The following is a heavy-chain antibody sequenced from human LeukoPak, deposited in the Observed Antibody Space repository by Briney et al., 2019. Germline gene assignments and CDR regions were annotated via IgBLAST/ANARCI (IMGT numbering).Heavy chain of an antibody. J-gene: IGHJ6*03. D-gene: IGHD1-26*01. CDR3: ARQLLYYYMDV. Sequence: PSGTLSLTCAVSGVSISSSNSYWGWIRQPPGKGLEWIGSIYYTGNTYYNASLESRVTISIDTSKNQFSLKLTSVTAAGTAVYYCARQLLYYYMDVWGKGTTVTISS. CDR1: GVSISSSNSY. CDR2: IYYTGNT. V-gene: IGHV4-39*01.